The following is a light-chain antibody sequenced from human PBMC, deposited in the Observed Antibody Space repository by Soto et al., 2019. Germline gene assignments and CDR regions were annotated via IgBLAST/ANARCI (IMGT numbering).Light chain of an antibody. CDR1: QRVRSSY. J-gene: IGKJ4*01. Sequence: EIVLTQSPGTLSLSPGERATLSCRASQRVRSSYLAGYQQKPGQAPSLLIYGASSRATGIPDRFSGSGSGTDFTLTISRLKPEDFAVYYCHQYDSSPLTFDGGTKVEIK. V-gene: IGKV3-20*01. CDR2: GAS. CDR3: HQYDSSPLT.